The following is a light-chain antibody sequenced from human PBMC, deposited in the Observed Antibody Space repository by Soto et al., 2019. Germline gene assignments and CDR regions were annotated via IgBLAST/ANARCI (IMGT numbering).Light chain of an antibody. CDR3: CSYAGSNTFYV. CDR1: SSDVGGYSY. Sequence: QSALAQPRSVSGSPGQSVTIPCTGTSSDVGGYSYLSWYQQRPGKGPKLMIYDVSKRPSGVPDRFSGSKSGNTASLTISGLQAEDEADYYCCSYAGSNTFYVFGTGTKVTVL. V-gene: IGLV2-11*01. J-gene: IGLJ1*01. CDR2: DVS.